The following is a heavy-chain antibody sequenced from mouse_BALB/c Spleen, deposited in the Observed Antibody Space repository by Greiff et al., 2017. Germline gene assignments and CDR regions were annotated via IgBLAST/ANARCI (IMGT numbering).Heavy chain of an antibody. CDR2: ISSGGSYT. CDR1: GFTFSSYT. CDR3: TRVLIYYDYLYYFDY. J-gene: IGHJ2*01. V-gene: IGHV5-6-4*01. D-gene: IGHD2-4*01. Sequence: EVQVVESGGGLVKPGGSLKLSCAASGFTFSSYTMSWVRQTPEKRLEWVATISSGGSYTYYPDSVKGRFTISRDNAKNTLYLQMSSLKSEDTAMYYCTRVLIYYDYLYYFDYWGQGTTLTVSS.